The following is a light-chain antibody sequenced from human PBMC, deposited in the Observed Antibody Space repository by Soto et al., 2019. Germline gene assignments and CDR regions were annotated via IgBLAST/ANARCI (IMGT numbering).Light chain of an antibody. Sequence: EIVLTQSPGTLSLSPGERATLSCRASQSVGSSYLAWYQQKPGQAPRLLIYGASSRATGIPDRFSGSGSGTDFTLTISRLEPEDFAVYYCQQYGSSPVTFGQGTKVEVE. CDR3: QQYGSSPVT. J-gene: IGKJ1*01. CDR1: QSVGSSY. V-gene: IGKV3-20*01. CDR2: GAS.